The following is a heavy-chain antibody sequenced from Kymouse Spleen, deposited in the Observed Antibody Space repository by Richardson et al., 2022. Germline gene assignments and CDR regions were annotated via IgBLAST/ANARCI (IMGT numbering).Heavy chain of an antibody. CDR2: IYYSGST. CDR1: GGSISSSSYY. J-gene: IGHJ4*02. D-gene: IGHD1-7*01. CDR3: ARFITGTSFDY. V-gene: IGHV4-39*01. Sequence: QLQLQESGPGLVKPSETLSLTCTVSGGSISSSSYYWGWIRQPPGKGLEWIGSIYYSGSTYYNPSLKSRVTISVDTSKNQFSLKLSSVTAADTAVYYCARFITGTSFDYWGQGTLVTVSS.